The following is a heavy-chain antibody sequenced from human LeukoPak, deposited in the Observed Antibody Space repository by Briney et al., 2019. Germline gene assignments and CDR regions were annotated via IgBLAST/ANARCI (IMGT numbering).Heavy chain of an antibody. Sequence: ASVTDSCMASGYTFTSYGISWVRPAPGQGLEWMGCISAYNGNTNYAQKLQGRVTMTTNTATSTAYMELRSLRSDDTAVYYCARENYKAYYYMDVWGKGTTVTVSS. CDR1: GYTFTSYG. J-gene: IGHJ6*03. D-gene: IGHD1-7*01. CDR2: ISAYNGNT. V-gene: IGHV1-18*01. CDR3: ARENYKAYYYMDV.